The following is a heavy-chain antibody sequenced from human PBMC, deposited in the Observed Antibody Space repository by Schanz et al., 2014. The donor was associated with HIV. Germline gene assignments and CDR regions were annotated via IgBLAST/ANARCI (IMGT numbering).Heavy chain of an antibody. CDR3: AKGSADWQPEY. CDR2: ITGSASST. V-gene: IGHV3-23*01. Sequence: EVQQVLESGGGLVQPGGSLRLSCAASGISLTNNAMTWVRQAPGKGLEWVSVITGSASSTYYADSVKGRFTISRDNSKNTLFLQMNSLRVEDTAIYFCAKGSADWQPEYWGQGTLVTVSS. CDR1: GISLTNNA. J-gene: IGHJ4*02. D-gene: IGHD3-9*01.